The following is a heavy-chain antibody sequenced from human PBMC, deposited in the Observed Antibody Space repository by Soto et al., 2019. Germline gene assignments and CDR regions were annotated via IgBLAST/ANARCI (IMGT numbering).Heavy chain of an antibody. CDR2: ISWNSGNI. J-gene: IGHJ4*02. V-gene: IGHV3-9*01. Sequence: GGSLRLSCAASGFTFDDYAMHWVRQAPGKGLEWVSSISWNSGNIVYADSVKGRFIISRDNAKNSLHLQMNSLRPEDTALYYCAKDILGSAFYYYDSWGQGTLVTLSS. CDR3: AKDILGSAFYYYDS. CDR1: GFTFDDYA. D-gene: IGHD3-3*02.